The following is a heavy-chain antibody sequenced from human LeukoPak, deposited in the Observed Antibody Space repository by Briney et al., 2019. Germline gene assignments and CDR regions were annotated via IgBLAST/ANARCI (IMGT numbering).Heavy chain of an antibody. V-gene: IGHV4-59*01. Sequence: SETLSLTCTVSGDSISSYYWSWIRQPPGKGLEWIGYIYYSGSTNYNPSLKSRVTISVDTSKNQFSLKLSSVTAADTAVFYCARGVRQYSGYEFFDYWGQGTLVTVSS. CDR2: IYYSGST. J-gene: IGHJ4*02. D-gene: IGHD5-12*01. CDR1: GDSISSYY. CDR3: ARGVRQYSGYEFFDY.